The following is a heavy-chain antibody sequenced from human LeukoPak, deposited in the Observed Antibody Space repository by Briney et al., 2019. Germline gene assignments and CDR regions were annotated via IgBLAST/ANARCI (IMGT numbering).Heavy chain of an antibody. V-gene: IGHV3-21*01. J-gene: IGHJ4*02. D-gene: IGHD3-22*01. CDR3: ANSGYSSGWYDVGDY. Sequence: SVKGRFTISRDNAKNSLYLQMNSLRAGDTAVYYCANSGYSSGWYDVGDYWGQGTLVTVSS.